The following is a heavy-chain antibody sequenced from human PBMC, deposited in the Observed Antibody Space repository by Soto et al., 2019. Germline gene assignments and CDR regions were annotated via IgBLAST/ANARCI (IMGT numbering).Heavy chain of an antibody. J-gene: IGHJ5*02. V-gene: IGHV1-18*01. CDR3: ARDVGYCRSGTRYREWFDP. Sequence: QVQLVQSGAEVKKPGASVKVSCKASGYTFTTHGISWVRQVPGQGLEWMGWVRGDNGHTNYAQSLQGRVTMTTDTSTNTAYMELRRLRSDDTAVYYCARDVGYCRSGTRYREWFDPWGQGTLVTVSS. CDR1: GYTFTTHG. CDR2: VRGDNGHT. D-gene: IGHD2-2*01.